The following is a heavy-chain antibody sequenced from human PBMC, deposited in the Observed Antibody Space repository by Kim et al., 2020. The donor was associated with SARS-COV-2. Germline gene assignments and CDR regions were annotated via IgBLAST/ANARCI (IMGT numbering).Heavy chain of an antibody. V-gene: IGHV4-61*01. CDR1: GGSVSSGSYY. Sequence: SETLSLTCTVSGGSVSSGSYYWSWIRQPPGKGLEWIGYIYYSGSTNYNPSLKSRVTISVDTSKNQFSLKLSSVTAADTAVYYCARGPLYYYVSGGYYPPDCWGQRTLVTVSS. D-gene: IGHD3-22*01. CDR3: ARGPLYYYVSGGYYPPDC. CDR2: IYYSGST. J-gene: IGHJ4*02.